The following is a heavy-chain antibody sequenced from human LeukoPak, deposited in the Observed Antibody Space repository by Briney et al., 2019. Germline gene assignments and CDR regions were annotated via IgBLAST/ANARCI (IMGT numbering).Heavy chain of an antibody. Sequence: PGGSLRLSCAVSGFTFRSYSMNWVRQAPWKGLEWVSYISTSSSTIYYADSVKGRFTISRDNAKSSLHLQMNSLRAEDTAVYYCARVGNDDWYFALWGRGTLVTVSS. CDR3: ARVGNDDWYFAL. CDR1: GFTFRSYS. CDR2: ISTSSSTI. J-gene: IGHJ2*01. D-gene: IGHD2-8*01. V-gene: IGHV3-48*01.